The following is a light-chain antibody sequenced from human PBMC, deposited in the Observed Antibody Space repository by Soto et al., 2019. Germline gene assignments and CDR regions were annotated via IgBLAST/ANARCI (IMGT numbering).Light chain of an antibody. CDR3: QQSYNSPPA. J-gene: IGKJ3*01. CDR2: SAS. Sequence: IQMTQSPSSLSASVGGSVTITCRSSQSITTYLNWYQQKPGKAPQLLIYSASSLPSGVPPRFAGSGSGTNFTLTISDLHPEDFATYYCQQSYNSPPAFGSGTRVEIK. CDR1: QSITTY. V-gene: IGKV1-39*01.